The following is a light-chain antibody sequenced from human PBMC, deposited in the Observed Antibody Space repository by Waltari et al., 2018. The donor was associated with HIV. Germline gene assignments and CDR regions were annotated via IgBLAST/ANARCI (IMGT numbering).Light chain of an antibody. CDR1: QTVISNY. CDR3: QQYGDSPFT. V-gene: IGKV3-20*01. Sequence: EIVLTQSPDTLSLSPGNRATLSCRASQTVISNYLAWYQQKPGQAPRLLVYGASSRAAGIADRFSGSGSGTDFTLIISRVEPEDSAVFYCQQYGDSPFTFGPGTKVEIK. J-gene: IGKJ3*01. CDR2: GAS.